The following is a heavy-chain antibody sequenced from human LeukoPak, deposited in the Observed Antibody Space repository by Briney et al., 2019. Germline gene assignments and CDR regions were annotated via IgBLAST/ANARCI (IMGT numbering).Heavy chain of an antibody. J-gene: IGHJ4*02. V-gene: IGHV3-23*01. D-gene: IGHD4-17*01. CDR2: ISGSGGST. CDR3: AKDYGDYFDYFDY. Sequence: GGSLRLSCAASGFTFSSYAMSWVRQAPGKGLEWVSGISGSGGSTYYADSVKGRFTISRDNSKNTLYLQMNSLRAEDTAVYYCAKDYGDYFDYFDYWGQGTQVTVSS. CDR1: GFTFSSYA.